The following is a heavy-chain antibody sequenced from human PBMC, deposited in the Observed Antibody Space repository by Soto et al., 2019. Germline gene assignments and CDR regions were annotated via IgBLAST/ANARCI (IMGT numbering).Heavy chain of an antibody. CDR3: ARDGITTFGVVIRYYFDY. J-gene: IGHJ4*02. V-gene: IGHV4-59*01. CDR1: GGSISSYY. CDR2: IYYSGST. Sequence: SETLSLTCTVSGGSISSYYWSWIRQPPGKGLGWIGYIYYSGSTNYNPSLKSRVTISVXXXXXXFXLXLXXXTAAXTAVYYCARDGITTFGVVIRYYFDYWGQGTLVT. D-gene: IGHD3-3*01.